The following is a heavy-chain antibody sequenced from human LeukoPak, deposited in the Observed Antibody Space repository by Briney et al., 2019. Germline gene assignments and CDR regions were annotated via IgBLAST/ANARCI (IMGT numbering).Heavy chain of an antibody. D-gene: IGHD3-10*01. J-gene: IGHJ6*02. CDR2: FYYSGGT. Sequence: PSETLSLTCTVSGGSISSYYWSWIRQPPGKGLEWIGYFYYSGGTNYNPSLKSRVTISVDTSKNQFSLKLSSVTAADTAVYYCARQRMVRGVSAYYYGMDVWGQGTTVTVSS. V-gene: IGHV4-59*08. CDR1: GGSISSYY. CDR3: ARQRMVRGVSAYYYGMDV.